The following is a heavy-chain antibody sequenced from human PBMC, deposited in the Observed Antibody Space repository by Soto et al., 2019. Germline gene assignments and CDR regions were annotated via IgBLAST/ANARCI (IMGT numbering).Heavy chain of an antibody. D-gene: IGHD3-10*01. CDR2: ICGSGGST. CDR3: AKDGITMVRGVIVYFDY. V-gene: IGHV3-23*01. J-gene: IGHJ4*02. CDR1: GFTFSSYA. Sequence: EVQLLESGGGLVQPGGSLRLSCAASGFTFSSYAMSWVRQAPGKGLEWVSAICGSGGSTYYADSVKGRFTISRDNSKNTLYRRMNSMRAEDTAVYYCAKDGITMVRGVIVYFDYWGQGTLVTVSS.